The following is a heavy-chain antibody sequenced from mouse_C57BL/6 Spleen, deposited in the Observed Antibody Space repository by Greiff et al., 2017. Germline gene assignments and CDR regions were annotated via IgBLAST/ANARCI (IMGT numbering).Heavy chain of an antibody. V-gene: IGHV3-6*01. Sequence: EVKLMESGPGLVKPSQSLSLTCSVTGYSITSGYYWNWIRQFPGNKLEWMGYISYDGSNNYNPSLKNRISITRDTSKNQFFLKLNSVTTEDTATYYCARELRGWGQGTTLTVSS. CDR1: GYSITSGYY. CDR3: ARELRG. D-gene: IGHD1-1*01. J-gene: IGHJ2*01. CDR2: ISYDGSN.